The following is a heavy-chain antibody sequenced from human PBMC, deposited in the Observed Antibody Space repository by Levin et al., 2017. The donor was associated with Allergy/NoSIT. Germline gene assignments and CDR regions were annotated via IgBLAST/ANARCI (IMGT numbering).Heavy chain of an antibody. D-gene: IGHD2/OR15-2a*01. CDR2: FDPEDGET. Sequence: GESLKISCKVSGYSLTELSMHWVRQAPGKGLEWMGGFDPEDGETIYAQKFQGRITMTEDTSTDTPHMELSSLTSEDTAVYYCAILGNAFDIWGQGTLVTVSS. J-gene: IGHJ3*02. CDR1: GYSLTELS. CDR3: AILGNAFDI. V-gene: IGHV1-24*01.